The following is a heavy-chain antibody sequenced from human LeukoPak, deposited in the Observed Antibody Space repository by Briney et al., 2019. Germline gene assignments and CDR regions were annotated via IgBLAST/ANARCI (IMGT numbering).Heavy chain of an antibody. CDR2: ISSSGSTI. J-gene: IGHJ5*02. CDR3: ARHHNRGTMVRGTRKDWFDP. D-gene: IGHD3-10*01. CDR1: GFTFSSYE. Sequence: GGSLRLSCAASGFTFSSYEMNWVRQAPGKGLEWVSYISSSGSTIYYADSVKGRFTISRDNAKNSLYLQMNSLRAEDTAVYYCARHHNRGTMVRGTRKDWFDPWGQGTLVTVSS. V-gene: IGHV3-48*03.